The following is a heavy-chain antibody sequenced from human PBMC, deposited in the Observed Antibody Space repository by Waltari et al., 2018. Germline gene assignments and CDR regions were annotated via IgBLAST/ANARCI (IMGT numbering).Heavy chain of an antibody. CDR1: GYSISNGYY. D-gene: IGHD1-26*01. V-gene: IGHV4-38-2*01. CDR3: ARGGSGSYMGSFDI. CDR2: IYHTGTT. J-gene: IGHJ3*02. Sequence: QVQLQESGPGLVKPSETLSLTCAVSGYSISNGYYWSWIRQPPGKGLEWIGGIYHTGTTDNNASLKIRVTISVDTAKNQFSLNLSFVTAADTALYFCARGGSGSYMGSFDIWGQGPMVTVSS.